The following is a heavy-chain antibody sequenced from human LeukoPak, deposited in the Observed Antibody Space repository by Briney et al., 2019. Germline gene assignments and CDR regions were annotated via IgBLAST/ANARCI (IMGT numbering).Heavy chain of an antibody. CDR3: ARGTVTAPDY. J-gene: IGHJ4*02. Sequence: PGGSLRLSCAAFGFSVSNTYMSWVRQAPGKGLEWVSIIYSGGNTYYADSVKGRFTISRDNSKNTLYLQMNRLRPEDTAVYYCARGTVTAPDYWGQGTLVTVSS. CDR1: GFSVSNTY. CDR2: IYSGGNT. D-gene: IGHD2-21*02. V-gene: IGHV3-53*01.